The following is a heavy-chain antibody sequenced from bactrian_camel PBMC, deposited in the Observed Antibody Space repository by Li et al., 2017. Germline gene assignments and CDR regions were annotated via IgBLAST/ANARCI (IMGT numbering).Heavy chain of an antibody. J-gene: IGHJ4*01. D-gene: IGHD1*01. CDR3: AAAAYLYCIGSESQEGERINWHY. CDR2: IDSKGIM. CDR1: DIFRATMC. Sequence: HVQLVESGGGSVQAGGSLRLSCEASDIFRATMCMGWFRQAPGKEREEVAHIDSKGIMTYAKSVEGRFTISRVNAKNLYLQMNRLEPEDTAMYFCAAAAYLYCIGSESQEGERINWHYWGQGTQVTVS. V-gene: IGHV3S53*01.